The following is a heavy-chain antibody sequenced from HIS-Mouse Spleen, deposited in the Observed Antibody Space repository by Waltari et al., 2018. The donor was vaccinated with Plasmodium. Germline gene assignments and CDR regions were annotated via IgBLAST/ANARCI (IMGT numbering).Heavy chain of an antibody. Sequence: PPGKGLEWIGSIYYSGSTYYNPSLKSRVTISVDTSKNQFSLKLSSVTAADTAVYYCARSLWFGELTYFDYWGQGTLVTVSS. CDR3: ARSLWFGELTYFDY. V-gene: IGHV4-39*07. J-gene: IGHJ4*02. D-gene: IGHD3-10*01. CDR2: IYYSGST.